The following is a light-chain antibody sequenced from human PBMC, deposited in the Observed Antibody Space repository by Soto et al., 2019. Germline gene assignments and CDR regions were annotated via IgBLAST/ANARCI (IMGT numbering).Light chain of an antibody. CDR2: GAS. CDR3: QLHSMLLRT. Sequence: EVVLSQSLGTLSLSPRERATLSCRASQTVRNNYLAWYQQKPGQAPRLLFYGASTRATDIPARFSGTGSGTEFTLTISSLQSEDFAVYYCQLHSMLLRTFCQGT. J-gene: IGKJ1*01. CDR1: QTVRNN. V-gene: IGKV3-15*01.